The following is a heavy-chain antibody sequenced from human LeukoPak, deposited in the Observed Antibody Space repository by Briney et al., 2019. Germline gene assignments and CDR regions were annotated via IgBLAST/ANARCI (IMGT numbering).Heavy chain of an antibody. CDR1: GFTFSNYW. D-gene: IGHD2-2*02. V-gene: IGHV3-7*03. CDR2: IKQDGSEK. CDR3: ARDGHCSSTSCYMKYYHYGMDV. Sequence: GGSLRLSCVASGFTFSNYWMSWVRQAPGKGLEWVANIKQDGSEKYYVDSVKGRFTISRDNAKNSLFLQMNSLKVEDTAVYYCARDGHCSSTSCYMKYYHYGMDVWGQGTTVTVSS. J-gene: IGHJ6*02.